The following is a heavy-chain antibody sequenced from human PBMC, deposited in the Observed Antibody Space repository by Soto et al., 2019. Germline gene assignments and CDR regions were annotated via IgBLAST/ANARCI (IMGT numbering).Heavy chain of an antibody. V-gene: IGHV3-23*01. D-gene: IGHD6-13*01. CDR2: ISGSGCST. Sequence: GGSLRLSCAASGFTFSSYAMSWVRQAPGKGLEWVSAISGSGCSTYYADSVKGRFTISRDNSKNTLYLQMNSLRAEDTAVYYCAKAHPSSSYYYYYMDVWGKGTTVTVSS. J-gene: IGHJ6*03. CDR1: GFTFSSYA. CDR3: AKAHPSSSYYYYYMDV.